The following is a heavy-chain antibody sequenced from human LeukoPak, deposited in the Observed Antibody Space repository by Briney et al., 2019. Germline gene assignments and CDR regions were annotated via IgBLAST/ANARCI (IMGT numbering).Heavy chain of an antibody. CDR3: ARDPGGGSPFDY. CDR2: IYYSGST. D-gene: IGHD2-15*01. Sequence: SETLSLTCTVSGGSINNYYWSWIRQPPGKGLEWIGYIYYSGSTNYNPSLKSRVTISVDTSKNQFSLKLSSVTAADTAVYYCARDPGGGSPFDYWGQGTLVTVLS. CDR1: GGSINNYY. V-gene: IGHV4-59*01. J-gene: IGHJ4*02.